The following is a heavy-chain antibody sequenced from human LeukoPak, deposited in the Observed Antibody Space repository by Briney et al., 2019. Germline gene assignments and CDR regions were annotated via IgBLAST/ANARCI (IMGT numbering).Heavy chain of an antibody. CDR2: IYPGDSDT. V-gene: IGHV5-51*01. D-gene: IGHD2-8*02. CDR3: ARRSCSGGVCYPDY. Sequence: GESLKISCKGSGDSFTNHWIGWVRQMPGKGLEWVGIIYPGDSDTRYSPSFQGQVTISADKSISTAYLQWSSLKASDTAIYYCARRSCSGGVCYPDYWGQGTLVTVSS. CDR1: GDSFTNHW. J-gene: IGHJ4*02.